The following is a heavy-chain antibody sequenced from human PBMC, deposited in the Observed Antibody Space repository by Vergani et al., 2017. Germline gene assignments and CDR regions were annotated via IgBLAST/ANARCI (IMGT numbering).Heavy chain of an antibody. Sequence: QVQLVQSGAEVKRPGASVKVSCKASGYTFTGYYLHWVRLAPGQGLEWMGWINPKNGLTKYAQRFQGRVSLTRDTSISTAYMELSRLRSDDTAVYYCASLGYCSSTSCYATNFDYWGQGTLVTVSS. CDR2: INPKNGLT. D-gene: IGHD2-2*01. CDR1: GYTFTGYY. CDR3: ASLGYCSSTSCYATNFDY. J-gene: IGHJ4*02. V-gene: IGHV1-2*02.